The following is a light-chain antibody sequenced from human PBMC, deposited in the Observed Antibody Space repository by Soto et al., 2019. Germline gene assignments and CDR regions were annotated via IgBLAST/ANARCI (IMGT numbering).Light chain of an antibody. CDR3: QQSYNTPFT. V-gene: IGKV1-39*01. Sequence: DIQMTQSPSSLSASVGDRVTITCRASQSISSYLNWYQQKPGKAPQLLIYAASSLQSGVPSRFSGSGSGTDFTLTISSLQPEDFATYYCQQSYNTPFTFGPGTKVDIK. CDR2: AAS. CDR1: QSISSY. J-gene: IGKJ3*01.